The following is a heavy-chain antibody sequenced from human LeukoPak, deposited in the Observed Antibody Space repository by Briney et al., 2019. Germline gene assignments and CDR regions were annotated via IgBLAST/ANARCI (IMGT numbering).Heavy chain of an antibody. CDR1: GGSISSGGYS. CDR2: IYHSGST. J-gene: IGHJ3*02. D-gene: IGHD3-16*01. CDR3: ARVQARFGDAFDI. Sequence: SETLSLTCAVSGGSISSGGYSWSWIRRPPGKGLEWIGYIYHSGSTYYNPSLKSRVTISVDRSKNQFSLKLSSVTAADTAVYYCARVQARFGDAFDIWGQGTMVTVSS. V-gene: IGHV4-30-2*01.